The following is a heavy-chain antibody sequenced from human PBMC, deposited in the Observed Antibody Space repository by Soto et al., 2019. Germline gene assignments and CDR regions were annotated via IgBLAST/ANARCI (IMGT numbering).Heavy chain of an antibody. J-gene: IGHJ6*02. CDR2: IIPIFGTA. V-gene: IGHV1-69*13. D-gene: IGHD3-3*01. Sequence: SVKVSCKASGGTFSSYAISWVRQAPGQGLEWMGGIIPIFGTANYAQKFQGRVTITADESTSTAYMELSSLRSEDTAVYYCACLDFWSGYRNYYYYYGMDVWGQGTTVTVSS. CDR3: ACLDFWSGYRNYYYYYGMDV. CDR1: GGTFSSYA.